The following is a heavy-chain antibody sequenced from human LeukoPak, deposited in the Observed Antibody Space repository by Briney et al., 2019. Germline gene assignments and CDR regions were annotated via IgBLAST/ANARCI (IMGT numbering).Heavy chain of an antibody. V-gene: IGHV4-38-2*02. CDR3: ATGWSGYYWTT. D-gene: IGHD3-3*01. J-gene: IGHJ5*02. Sequence: PSETLSLTCSVSGYSISSGYYWGWIRQPPGKGLEWIGSTYHSGSTYYNTSLKSRITISVDTSKNQFSLKLNSVTAADTAVYYCATGWSGYYWTTWGQGTLVAVSS. CDR2: TYHSGST. CDR1: GYSISSGYY.